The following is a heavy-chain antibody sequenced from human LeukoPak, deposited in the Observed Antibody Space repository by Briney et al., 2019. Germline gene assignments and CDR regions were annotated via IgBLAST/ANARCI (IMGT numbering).Heavy chain of an antibody. CDR2: IHSSGYT. CDR1: GGSISSYY. CDR3: AKRQGPNSGSYDYFDP. Sequence: SETLSLTCTVSGGSISSYYWSWVRQPPGQGLEWVAYIHSSGYTNYNPSLKSRVTLSVDTSKNQFSLKVTSVPAADTAVYYCAKRQGPNSGSYDYFDPWGQGTLVTVSS. V-gene: IGHV4-4*09. J-gene: IGHJ5*02. D-gene: IGHD1-26*01.